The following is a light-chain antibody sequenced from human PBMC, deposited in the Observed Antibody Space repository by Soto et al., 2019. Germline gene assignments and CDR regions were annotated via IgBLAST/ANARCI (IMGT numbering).Light chain of an antibody. CDR1: SSDVGNYNL. J-gene: IGLJ1*01. CDR3: CSYAGSSTPYV. Sequence: QSALAQPASGSGTPGQSITISCTGTSSDVGNYNLVSWYQQHPGKAPKLMIYEGSKRPSGASNRFSGSKSGHTASLTISGLQAEDEADYYCCSYAGSSTPYVRGAGAKVTGL. V-gene: IGLV2-23*01. CDR2: EGS.